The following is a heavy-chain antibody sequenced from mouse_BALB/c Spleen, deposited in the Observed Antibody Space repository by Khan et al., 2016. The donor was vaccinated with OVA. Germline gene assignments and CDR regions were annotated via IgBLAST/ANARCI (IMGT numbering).Heavy chain of an antibody. CDR3: ARSGYGSFAY. Sequence: EVQLQESGPEVVKPGTSVKMSCRASGYTFTDYSLDWVKQSHGKSLEWIGYIFPNTGDTVYNQKFKTKATLTVNISSSTAHMELRSLPSEDSAVXYCARSGYGSFAYWGQGTLVTVSA. V-gene: IGHV1S29*02. D-gene: IGHD1-2*01. CDR2: IFPNTGDT. J-gene: IGHJ3*01. CDR1: GYTFTDYS.